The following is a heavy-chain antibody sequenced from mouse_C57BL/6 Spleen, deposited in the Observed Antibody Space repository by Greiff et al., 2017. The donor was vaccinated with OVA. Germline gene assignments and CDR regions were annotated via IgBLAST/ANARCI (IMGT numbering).Heavy chain of an antibody. CDR1: GFTFSDYG. J-gene: IGHJ2*01. V-gene: IGHV5-17*01. Sequence: EVKLVESGGGLVKPGGSLKLSCAASGFTFSDYGMHWVRQAPEKGLEWVAYISSGSSTIYYADTVKGRFTISRDNAKNTLCLQVTSLGSEDTAMYYCARRLFDYWGQGTTLTVSS. CDR2: ISSGSSTI. CDR3: ARRLFDY.